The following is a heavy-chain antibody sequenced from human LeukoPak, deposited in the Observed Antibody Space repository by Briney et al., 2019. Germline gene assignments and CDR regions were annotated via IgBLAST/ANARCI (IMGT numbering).Heavy chain of an antibody. D-gene: IGHD3-10*01. CDR1: GFTFSSYS. Sequence: GGSLRLSCAASGFTFSSYSMNWVRQAPGKGLEWVSSISSSSSYIYYADSVKGRFTISRDNAKNSLYLQMNSLRAEDTAVYYCARGYGSGRRPNFDYWGQGTTVTVSS. V-gene: IGHV3-21*01. J-gene: IGHJ4*03. CDR3: ARGYGSGRRPNFDY. CDR2: ISSSSSYI.